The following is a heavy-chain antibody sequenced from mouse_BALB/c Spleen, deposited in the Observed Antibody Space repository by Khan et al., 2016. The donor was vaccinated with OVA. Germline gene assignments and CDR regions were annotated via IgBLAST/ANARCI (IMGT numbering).Heavy chain of an antibody. J-gene: IGHJ3*01. V-gene: IGHV1-26*01. Sequence: VQLQQSGPDLVKPGASVQMSCKASGYSFTGYYMNWVKQSHGKSLECIGRVNPNTGYTNYNQKFKGKAILIVDTSSSTAYMELRSLTSEDSAVYYCARGYDFFAYWGQGTLVTVSA. CDR2: VNPNTGYT. CDR1: GYSFTGYY. CDR3: ARGYDFFAY. D-gene: IGHD2-14*01.